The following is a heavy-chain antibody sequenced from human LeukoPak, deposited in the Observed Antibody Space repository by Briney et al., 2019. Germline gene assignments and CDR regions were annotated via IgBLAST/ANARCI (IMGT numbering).Heavy chain of an antibody. CDR2: IIPILGIA. Sequence: SVKVSCKASGGTFSSYAISWVRQAPGQGLEWMGRIIPILGIANYAQKFQGRVTITADKSTSTAYMELSSLRSEDTAVYYCARDRQRWLQRKTRDYYYYYGMDVWGQGTTVTVSS. D-gene: IGHD5-24*01. CDR1: GGTFSSYA. J-gene: IGHJ6*02. CDR3: ARDRQRWLQRKTRDYYYYYGMDV. V-gene: IGHV1-69*04.